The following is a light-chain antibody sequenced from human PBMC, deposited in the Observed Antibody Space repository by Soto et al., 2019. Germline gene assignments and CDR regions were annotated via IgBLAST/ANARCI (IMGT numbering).Light chain of an antibody. CDR2: GVS. CDR1: QSVSSSY. J-gene: IGKJ4*01. Sequence: EIVLTQSPGTLSLSPGERATLSCRASQSVSSSYLAWYQQKPGQAPRLLIYGVSSRATGIPDRFSGSGSGTDFTLTISSLEPEDFAVYYCQQRSKWPLTFGGGTKVEIK. V-gene: IGKV3D-20*02. CDR3: QQRSKWPLT.